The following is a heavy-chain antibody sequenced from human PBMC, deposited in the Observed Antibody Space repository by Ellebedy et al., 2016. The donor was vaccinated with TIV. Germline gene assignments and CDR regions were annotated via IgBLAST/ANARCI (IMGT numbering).Heavy chain of an antibody. CDR3: ARDDEAAAIRALYGLDV. D-gene: IGHD6-13*01. V-gene: IGHV1-2*02. CDR1: GYTFTGYY. CDR2: IDPNTGAT. J-gene: IGHJ6*02. Sequence: ASVKVSCKASGYTFTGYYIHWVRQAPGQGLEWMGWIDPNTGATNYAQKFQGRVTMTRDTSISTAYLELSRLTSDDSALYYCARDDEAAAIRALYGLDVWGQGTTVTVSS.